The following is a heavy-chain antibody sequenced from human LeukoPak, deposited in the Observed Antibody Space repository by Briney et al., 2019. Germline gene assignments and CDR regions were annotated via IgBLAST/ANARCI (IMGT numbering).Heavy chain of an antibody. CDR3: ARGASYSSGWSPLDS. CDR1: GFSFSSYA. D-gene: IGHD6-19*01. CDR2: ISASGGST. Sequence: GGSLRLSCAASGFSFSSYAMSWVRQAPGKGLEWVSTISASGGSTYYADSVKGRFTISRDNSKNTLYLQMNSLRAEDTAVYYCARGASYSSGWSPLDSWGQGTLVTVSS. V-gene: IGHV3-23*01. J-gene: IGHJ5*01.